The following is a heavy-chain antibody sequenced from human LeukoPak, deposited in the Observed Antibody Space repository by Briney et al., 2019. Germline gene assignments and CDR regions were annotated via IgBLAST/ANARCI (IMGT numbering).Heavy chain of an antibody. D-gene: IGHD4-17*01. CDR2: ISGSGGST. V-gene: IGHV3-23*01. Sequence: QPGGSLRLSCASSGFTFSSYALSSVHQAPGKGMEWVSAISGSGGSTYYADSVKGRFTISRDNSKNTLYLQMNRLRAEHTDVYYCAKKMTTVITFDYWGRGTLVSVCS. CDR3: AKKMTTVITFDY. J-gene: IGHJ4*02. CDR1: GFTFSSYA.